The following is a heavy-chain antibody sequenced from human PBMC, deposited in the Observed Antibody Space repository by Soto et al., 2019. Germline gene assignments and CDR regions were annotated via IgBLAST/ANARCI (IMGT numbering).Heavy chain of an antibody. V-gene: IGHV4-31*03. CDR2: IYYSGST. Sequence: SETLSLTCTVSGGSISSGGYYWSWIRQHPGKGLEWNGYIYYSGSTYYNPSLKSRVTISVDASKNQFSLKLSSVTAADTAVYYCARDLSRHYGNYVWFDPWGQGTLVTSPQ. CDR1: GGSISSGGYY. D-gene: IGHD4-17*01. J-gene: IGHJ5*02. CDR3: ARDLSRHYGNYVWFDP.